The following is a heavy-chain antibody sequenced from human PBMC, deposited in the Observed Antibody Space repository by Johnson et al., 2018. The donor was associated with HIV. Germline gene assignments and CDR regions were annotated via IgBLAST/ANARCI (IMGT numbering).Heavy chain of an antibody. CDR2: ITSSGSSV. CDR3: ARDATPWGGDYVGYAFDL. J-gene: IGHJ3*01. D-gene: IGHD4-17*01. CDR1: GFIFSKYN. V-gene: IGHV3-11*04. Sequence: QVQLVESGGGVVQPGRSLRLSCEVSGFIFSKYNMAWIRQAPGKGLECLSYITSSGSSVYYTDSVKGRFTISRDNAKTSLFLRVNSLRAEDSGIYYCARDATPWGGDYVGYAFDLWGQGTVVTVSS.